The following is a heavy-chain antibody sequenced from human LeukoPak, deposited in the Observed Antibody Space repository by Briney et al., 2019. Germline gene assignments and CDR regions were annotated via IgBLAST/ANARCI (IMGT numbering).Heavy chain of an antibody. CDR1: GGSISSSSYY. CDR3: ARIRDGYIGPDY. Sequence: SETLSLTCTVSGGSISSSSYYWGWIRQPPGKGLEWIGSIYYSGSTYYNPSLKSRVTISVDTSKNQFSLKLSSVTAADTAVYYCARIRDGYIGPDYWGQGTPVTVSS. J-gene: IGHJ4*02. V-gene: IGHV4-39*01. CDR2: IYYSGST. D-gene: IGHD5-24*01.